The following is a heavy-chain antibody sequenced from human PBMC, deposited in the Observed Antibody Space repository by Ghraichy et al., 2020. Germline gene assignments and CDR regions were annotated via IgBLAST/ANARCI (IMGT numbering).Heavy chain of an antibody. J-gene: IGHJ6*02. D-gene: IGHD4-23*01. CDR1: GFTFSSYN. CDR3: ARASRVVRFYYYDGMDV. CDR2: ITSSSRSI. Sequence: SCVGSGFTFSSYNMNWVRQSPGKGLEWVSYITSSSRSIFYADSVKGRFTISRDNAKNSLSLQMNSLRDEDTAVYYCARASRVVRFYYYDGMDVWGQGTTVTVSS. V-gene: IGHV3-48*02.